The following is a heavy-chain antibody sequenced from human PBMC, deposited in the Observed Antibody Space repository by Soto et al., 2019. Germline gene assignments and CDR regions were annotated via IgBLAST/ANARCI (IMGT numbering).Heavy chain of an antibody. CDR1: GGTFSSDA. CDR2: IIPIFGTA. D-gene: IGHD1-26*01. V-gene: IGHV1-69*01. Sequence: SVKGACKAAGGTFSSDASGWVRQAPGQGLEWMGGIIPIFGTANYAQKFQGRVTITADESTSTAYMELSSLRSEDTAVYYCARSAFFFFQPGCYKPYYPPVTAVRRNRTTVPVSP. CDR3: ARSAFFFFQPGCYKPYYPPVTAV. J-gene: IGHJ6*04.